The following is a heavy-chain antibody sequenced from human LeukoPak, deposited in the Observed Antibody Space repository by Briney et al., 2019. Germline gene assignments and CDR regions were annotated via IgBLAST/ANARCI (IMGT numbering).Heavy chain of an antibody. V-gene: IGHV4-34*01. CDR2: INHSGST. CDR1: GGSFSGYY. CDR3: ARTTVTVSHFDY. J-gene: IGHJ4*02. D-gene: IGHD4-11*01. Sequence: PSETLSLTCAVYGGSFSGYYWSWIRQPPWKGLEWIGEINHSGSTNYNPSLKSRVTISVDTSKNQFSLKLSSVTAADTAVYYCARTTVTVSHFDYWGQGTLVTVSS.